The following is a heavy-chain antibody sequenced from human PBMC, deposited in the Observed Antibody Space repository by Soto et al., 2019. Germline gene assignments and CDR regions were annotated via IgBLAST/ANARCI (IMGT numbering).Heavy chain of an antibody. CDR3: ARLSDDYYYDSSGYYSLDY. J-gene: IGHJ4*02. CDR1: GYTFTSYG. D-gene: IGHD3-22*01. V-gene: IGHV1-18*04. Sequence: QVQLVQSGAEVKKPGASVKVSCKASGYTFTSYGISWVRQAPGQGLEWMGWISAYNGNTNYAQKLQGRVTMTTDTSTSKAYMELRSLRSDDTAVYYCARLSDDYYYDSSGYYSLDYWGQGTLVTVSS. CDR2: ISAYNGNT.